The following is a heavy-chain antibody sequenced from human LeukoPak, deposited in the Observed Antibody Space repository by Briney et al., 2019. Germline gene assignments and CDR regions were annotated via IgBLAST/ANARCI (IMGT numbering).Heavy chain of an antibody. D-gene: IGHD1-26*01. CDR1: GFTFSSYS. CDR2: ISSSSSTI. J-gene: IGHJ4*02. Sequence: GGSLRLSCAASGFTFSSYSMNWVRQAPGKGLEWVSYISSSSSTIYYADSVKGRFTISRDNAKNSLYLQMNSLRVEDTAVFYCARSRGSYFDYWGQGTLVIVSS. V-gene: IGHV3-48*04. CDR3: ARSRGSYFDY.